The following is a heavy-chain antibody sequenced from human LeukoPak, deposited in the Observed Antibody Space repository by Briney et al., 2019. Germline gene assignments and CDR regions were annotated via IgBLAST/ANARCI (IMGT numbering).Heavy chain of an antibody. D-gene: IGHD3-22*01. CDR1: GYTFTSYA. V-gene: IGHV7-4-1*02. Sequence: ASVKVSCKASGYTFTSYAMNWVRQAPGQGLEWMGWINTNTGNPTYAQGFTGRFVFSLDTSVSTAYLQISSLKAEDTAVYYCASHPYNNDSSGLLYYYGMDVWGQGTTVTVS. J-gene: IGHJ6*02. CDR2: INTNTGNP. CDR3: ASHPYNNDSSGLLYYYGMDV.